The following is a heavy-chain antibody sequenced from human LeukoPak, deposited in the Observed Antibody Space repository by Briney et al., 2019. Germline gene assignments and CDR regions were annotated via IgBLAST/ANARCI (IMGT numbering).Heavy chain of an antibody. CDR1: GFTFSSYW. D-gene: IGHD1-1*01. Sequence: GGSLRPSCAASGFTFSSYWMHWVRQAPGKGLVWVSRITSDGSSTSYADSVKGRFTISRDNAKNTLYLQMNSLRAEDTAVYYCARRWNGGRLFDYWGQGTLVTVSS. J-gene: IGHJ4*02. CDR2: ITSDGSST. V-gene: IGHV3-74*01. CDR3: ARRWNGGRLFDY.